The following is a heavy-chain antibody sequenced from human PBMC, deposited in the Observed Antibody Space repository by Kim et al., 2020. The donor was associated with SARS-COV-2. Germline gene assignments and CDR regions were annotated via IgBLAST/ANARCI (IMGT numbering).Heavy chain of an antibody. V-gene: IGHV4-31*03. CDR1: GGSISSGGYY. J-gene: IGHJ6*02. D-gene: IGHD6-19*01. CDR3: ARFTGYSSGWRRYYYGMDV. Sequence: SETLSLTCTVSGGSISSGGYYWSWIRQHPGKGLEWIGYIYYSGSTYYNPSLKSRVTISVDTSKNQFSLKLSSVTAADTAMYYCARFTGYSSGWRRYYYGMDVWGQGTTVTVSS. CDR2: IYYSGST.